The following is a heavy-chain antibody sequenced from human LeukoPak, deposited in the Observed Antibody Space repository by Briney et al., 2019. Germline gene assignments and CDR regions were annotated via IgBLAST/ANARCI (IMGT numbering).Heavy chain of an antibody. Sequence: SETLSLTCTVSGGSISSSSYYWGWVRQPPGRGLEWIGSIYYSGSTYYTPSLKSRVTISVDTSKNQVSLKLSSVTAADTAVYYCARCYYYDSSGPDYWGQGTLVTVSS. J-gene: IGHJ4*02. CDR1: GGSISSSSYY. CDR2: IYYSGST. V-gene: IGHV4-39*01. CDR3: ARCYYYDSSGPDY. D-gene: IGHD3-22*01.